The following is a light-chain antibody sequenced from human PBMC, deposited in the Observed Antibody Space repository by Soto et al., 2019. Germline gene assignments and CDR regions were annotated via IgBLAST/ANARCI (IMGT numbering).Light chain of an antibody. CDR2: AAS. CDR3: PQSYSTPYT. Sequence: DIQMTQSPSSLSASVGDRVTITCRASPSISSYLNWYQQKPGKATKILIYAASSLQSGVPSRFSGSGSGTDFTLTISSLQPEDFATYYCPQSYSTPYTFGQGTKLEIK. CDR1: PSISSY. V-gene: IGKV1-39*01. J-gene: IGKJ2*01.